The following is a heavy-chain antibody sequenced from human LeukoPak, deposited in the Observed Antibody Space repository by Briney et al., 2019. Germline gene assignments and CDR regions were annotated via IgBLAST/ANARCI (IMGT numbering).Heavy chain of an antibody. Sequence: PGGSLRLSCAASGFTFSSYGMHWVRQAPGKGLEWVAVISYDGSNKYYADSVKGRFTISRDNSKNTLYLQMNSLRAEDTAVYYCAKPVGELSLFAYYYMDVWGKGTTVTVSS. J-gene: IGHJ6*03. V-gene: IGHV3-30*18. CDR1: GFTFSSYG. D-gene: IGHD3-16*02. CDR3: AKPVGELSLFAYYYMDV. CDR2: ISYDGSNK.